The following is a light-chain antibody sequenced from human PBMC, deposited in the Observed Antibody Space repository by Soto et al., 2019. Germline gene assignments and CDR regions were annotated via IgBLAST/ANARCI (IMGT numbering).Light chain of an antibody. CDR2: ENN. CDR3: GTWDSSLSAGV. J-gene: IGLJ2*01. CDR1: SSNIGSNY. Sequence: QSVLTQPPSVSAAPRQKVTISCSGSSSNIGSNYVSWYQQLPGTAPKLLIYENNKRPSGIPDRFSGSKSGTSATLGITGLQTGDEADYYCGTWDSSLSAGVFGGGTKVTVL. V-gene: IGLV1-51*02.